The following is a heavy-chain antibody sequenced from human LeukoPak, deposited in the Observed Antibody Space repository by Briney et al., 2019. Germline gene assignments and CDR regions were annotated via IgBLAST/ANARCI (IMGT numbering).Heavy chain of an antibody. V-gene: IGHV3-53*01. CDR2: IYSGGST. J-gene: IGHJ6*03. CDR1: GFTVSSNY. Sequence: TGGSLRLSCAASGFTVSSNYMSWVRQAPGKGLEWVSVIYSGGSTYYADSVKGRFTIPRDNSKNTLYLQMNNLRAEDTAVYYCASGSGSYRTPYYYMDVWGKGTTATVSS. CDR3: ASGSGSYRTPYYYMDV. D-gene: IGHD3-10*01.